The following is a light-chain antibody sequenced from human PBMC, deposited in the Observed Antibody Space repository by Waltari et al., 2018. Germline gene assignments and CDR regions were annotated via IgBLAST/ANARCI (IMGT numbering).Light chain of an antibody. J-gene: IGKJ2*01. V-gene: IGKV1-39*01. CDR3: QQTSITPRT. CDR1: QNIDIY. Sequence: DVQLTQSPSSLSASVGDIVTISCRASQNIDIYLNWYQQKPGKAPNLLIYGASNLQSGVPSRFSGSGSGTDFTLTISSLQPEDFASFYCQQTSITPRTFGQGTKLEI. CDR2: GAS.